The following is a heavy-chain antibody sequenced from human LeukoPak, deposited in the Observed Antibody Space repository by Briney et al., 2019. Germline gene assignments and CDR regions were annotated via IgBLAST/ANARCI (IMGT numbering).Heavy chain of an antibody. Sequence: SETLSLTCTVSGGSISSYYWSWIRQPPGKGLEWIGYIYYSGSTNYKPSLKSRVTISVDTSENQFSLKLSSVTAADTAVYYCARGGYYGSGNDFRFDPWGQGTLVTVSS. J-gene: IGHJ5*02. CDR3: ARGGYYGSGNDFRFDP. V-gene: IGHV4-59*01. CDR2: IYYSGST. D-gene: IGHD3-10*01. CDR1: GGSISSYY.